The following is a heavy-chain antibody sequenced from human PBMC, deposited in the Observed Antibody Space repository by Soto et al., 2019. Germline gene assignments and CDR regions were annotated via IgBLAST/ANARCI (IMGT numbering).Heavy chain of an antibody. Sequence: PSETLSLTFNVSGGSISREHYHWTWIRQSPGKGLEWIGYIHYSGSINYNPSLQSRVTMSVDTSKNLFSLKLSSVTAADTAVYFCAREDDGGDRDYYGLDVWGQGTTVTVSS. J-gene: IGHJ6*02. CDR3: AREDDGGDRDYYGLDV. D-gene: IGHD2-21*02. CDR1: GGSISREHYH. V-gene: IGHV4-30-4*01. CDR2: IHYSGSI.